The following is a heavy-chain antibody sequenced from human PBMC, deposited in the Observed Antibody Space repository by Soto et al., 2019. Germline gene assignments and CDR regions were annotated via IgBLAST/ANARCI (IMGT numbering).Heavy chain of an antibody. J-gene: IGHJ4*02. D-gene: IGHD3-3*01. CDR1: GFTFSSYW. CDR2: IKQDGSEK. CDR3: ARQSGFWSGENIDY. Sequence: PGGSLRLSCAASGFTFSSYWMSWVRQAPGKGLEWVANIKQDGSEKYYVDSVKGRFTIPRDNAKNSLYLQMNSLRAEDTAVYYCARQSGFWSGENIDYWGQGTLVTVSS. V-gene: IGHV3-7*01.